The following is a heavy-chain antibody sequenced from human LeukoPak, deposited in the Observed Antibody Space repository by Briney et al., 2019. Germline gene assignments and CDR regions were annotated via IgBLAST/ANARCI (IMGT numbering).Heavy chain of an antibody. V-gene: IGHV4-4*07. CDR1: GGSISDYY. CDR3: ARCTAVAGFDY. CDR2: IFSSGTT. Sequence: SETLSLTCTVSGGSISDYYWNWIRQPAGKRLEWIGRIFSSGTTNYNPSLKSRVTISVDTSKNQFSLKLSSVTAADTAVYYCARCTAVAGFDYWGQGTLVTVSS. D-gene: IGHD6-19*01. J-gene: IGHJ4*02.